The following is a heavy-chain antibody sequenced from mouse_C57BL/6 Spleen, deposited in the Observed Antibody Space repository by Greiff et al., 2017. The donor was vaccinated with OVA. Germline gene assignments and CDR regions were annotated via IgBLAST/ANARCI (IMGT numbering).Heavy chain of an antibody. Sequence: VKLKQSGPGLVQPSQSLSITCTVSGFSLTSYGVHWVRQPPGKGLEWLGVIWSGGSTDYNAAFISRLSISKDNSKSQVFFKMNSLQADDTAIYYCAKNPLYYGNPYYYAMDYWGQGTSVTVSS. CDR3: AKNPLYYGNPYYYAMDY. CDR2: IWSGGST. V-gene: IGHV2-4*01. CDR1: GFSLTSYG. D-gene: IGHD2-1*01. J-gene: IGHJ4*01.